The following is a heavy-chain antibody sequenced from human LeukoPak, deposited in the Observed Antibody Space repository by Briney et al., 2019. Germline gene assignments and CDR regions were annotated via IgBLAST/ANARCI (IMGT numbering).Heavy chain of an antibody. V-gene: IGHV3-33*06. CDR1: GFTFSSYG. J-gene: IGHJ5*02. CDR3: AKDLYSSSWYWFTA. CDR2: IWYDGSNK. D-gene: IGHD6-13*01. Sequence: GGSLRLSCAASGFTFSSYGMHWVRQAPGKGLEWVAVIWYDGSNKYYADSVKGRFTISRDNSKNTLYLQMNSLRAEDTAIYYCAKDLYSSSWYWFTAWGQGTLVTVSS.